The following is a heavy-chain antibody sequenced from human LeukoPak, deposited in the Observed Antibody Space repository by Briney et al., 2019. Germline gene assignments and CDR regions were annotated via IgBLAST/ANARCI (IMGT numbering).Heavy chain of an antibody. V-gene: IGHV1-18*01. CDR2: ISAYNGNT. Sequence: ASVKVSCKASGYTFTNYGINWVRQAPGQGLEWMGWISAYNGNTNYAQYFQGRFTMTTDTSTSTAYMELRSLTSDDTAVYYCARDGGQSYDLLTGYYNNDWFDPWGQGTLVTVSS. CDR3: ARDGGQSYDLLTGYYNNDWFDP. D-gene: IGHD3-9*01. CDR1: GYTFTNYG. J-gene: IGHJ5*02.